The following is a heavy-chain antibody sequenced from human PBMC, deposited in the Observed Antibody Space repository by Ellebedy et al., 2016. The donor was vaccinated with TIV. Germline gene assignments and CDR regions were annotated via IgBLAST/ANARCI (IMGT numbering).Heavy chain of an antibody. V-gene: IGHV3-23*01. J-gene: IGHJ4*02. D-gene: IGHD6-13*01. CDR2: VNNGNNP. CDR3: ARDSGRRSSWDTDY. CDR1: GFTFSRYA. Sequence: PGGSLRLSCAASGFTFSRYAMSWVRQAPGQGLQWVASVNNGNNPYYADSVRGRLTISRDHSRNTLYLQRNSLRAEDTAIYYCARDSGRRSSWDTDYWGQGTQVTVSS.